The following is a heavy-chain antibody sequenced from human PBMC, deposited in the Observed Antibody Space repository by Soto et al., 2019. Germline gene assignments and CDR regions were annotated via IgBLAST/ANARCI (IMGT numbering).Heavy chain of an antibody. CDR3: ARGRGYCSGGSCSGPFDY. D-gene: IGHD2-15*01. V-gene: IGHV3-33*01. Sequence: QVQLVESGGGVVQPGRSLRLSCAASGFTFSSYGMHWVRQAPGKGLEWVAVIWYDGSNKYYADSVKGRFTISRDNSKNTLYLQMNSLRAEDTAVYYCARGRGYCSGGSCSGPFDYWGQGTLVTVSS. CDR1: GFTFSSYG. J-gene: IGHJ4*02. CDR2: IWYDGSNK.